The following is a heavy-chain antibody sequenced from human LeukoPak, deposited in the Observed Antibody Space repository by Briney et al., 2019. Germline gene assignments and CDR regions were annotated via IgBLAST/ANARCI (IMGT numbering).Heavy chain of an antibody. CDR3: AKDSRGYLYYFDY. CDR1: GFTFSSYG. V-gene: IGHV3-30*18. J-gene: IGHJ4*02. D-gene: IGHD5-18*01. CDR2: ISYDGSNK. Sequence: GGSLRLSCAASGFTFSSYGMHWVRQAPGKGLEWVAVISYDGSNKYYADSVKGRFTISRDNSKNTLYLQMNSLRAEDTAVYYCAKDSRGYLYYFDYWGQGTLVTVSS.